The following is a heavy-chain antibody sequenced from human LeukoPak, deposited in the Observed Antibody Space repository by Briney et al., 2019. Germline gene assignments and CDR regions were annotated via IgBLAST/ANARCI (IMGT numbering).Heavy chain of an antibody. J-gene: IGHJ5*02. V-gene: IGHV4-59*01. CDR1: GGSISSYY. D-gene: IGHD6-19*01. CDR3: AGFIAVARNWLDP. Sequence: SETLSHTCTVSGGSISSYYWSWIRQPPGKGLEWIGYIYYSGSTNYNPSLKSRVTISIDTSKNQFSLKLSSVTAADTAVYHCAGFIAVARNWLDPWGQGTLVTVSS. CDR2: IYYSGST.